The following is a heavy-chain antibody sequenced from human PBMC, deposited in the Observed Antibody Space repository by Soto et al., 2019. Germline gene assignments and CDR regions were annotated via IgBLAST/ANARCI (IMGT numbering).Heavy chain of an antibody. Sequence: GGSMRLSCAASGFTFSSYAMSWVRQAPGKGLEWVSAISGSGGSTYYADSVKGRFTISRDNSKNTLYLQMNSLRAEDTAVYYCAKGGRIAARPDWFDPWGQGTLVTVSS. V-gene: IGHV3-23*01. J-gene: IGHJ5*02. CDR3: AKGGRIAARPDWFDP. CDR2: ISGSGGST. D-gene: IGHD6-6*01. CDR1: GFTFSSYA.